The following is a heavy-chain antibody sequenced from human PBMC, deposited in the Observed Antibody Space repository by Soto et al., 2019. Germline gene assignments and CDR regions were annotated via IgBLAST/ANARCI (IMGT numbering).Heavy chain of an antibody. CDR2: VFYTGTP. J-gene: IGHJ6*03. V-gene: IGHV4-59*08. Sequence: SETLSLTCTFSGCSISKFYLSWIRPPPGKGLERIGYVFYTGTPSYTPPLTRRVTFAAHPPRGQFSLRLISVPAADTAVYYCARTFLGLFLLADFFVDYYYYMAVWGKGTTVTVSS. D-gene: IGHD3-16*01. CDR3: ARTFLGLFLLADFFVDYYYYMAV. CDR1: GCSISKFY.